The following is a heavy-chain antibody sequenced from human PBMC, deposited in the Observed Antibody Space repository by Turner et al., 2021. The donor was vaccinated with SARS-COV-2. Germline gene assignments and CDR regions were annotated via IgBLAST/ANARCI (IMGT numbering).Heavy chain of an antibody. CDR3: ARHDSRITNIIVVPRNWFDP. J-gene: IGHJ5*02. D-gene: IGHD3-22*01. CDR2: INYSGRN. Sequence: QLQLQESVPGLVNASETLSLTCTVSGASIGSSRNYWGWIRQPPGKGLEWIGSINYSGRNNYKSSLKSRVTISVDTSKNQISMKLSTVTAADTAKYYCARHDSRITNIIVVPRNWFDPWGQGTLVTVPS. V-gene: IGHV4-39*01. CDR1: GASIGSSRNY.